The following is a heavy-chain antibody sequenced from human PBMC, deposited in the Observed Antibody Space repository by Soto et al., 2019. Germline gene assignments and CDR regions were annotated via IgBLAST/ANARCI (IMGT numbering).Heavy chain of an antibody. Sequence: PSETLSLTCTVSGGSISSGNYYWSWIRQPPGKGLEWIGFISYSGSTYYSTSLKSRVTISVDRSKNQFSLKLSSVTAADTAVYYCAAGGGLPRYYWGQGTLVTVSS. V-gene: IGHV4-30-4*02. CDR1: GGSISSGNYY. J-gene: IGHJ4*02. CDR2: ISYSGST. D-gene: IGHD5-12*01. CDR3: AAGGGLPRYY.